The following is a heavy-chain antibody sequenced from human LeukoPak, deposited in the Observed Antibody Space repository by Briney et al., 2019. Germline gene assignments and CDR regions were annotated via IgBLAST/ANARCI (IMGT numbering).Heavy chain of an antibody. V-gene: IGHV4-34*01. CDR2: INHSGST. CDR3: ARGPHGYSYGRFDY. D-gene: IGHD5-18*01. J-gene: IGHJ4*02. CDR1: GGSFSGYY. Sequence: SETLSLTCAVYGGSFSGYYWSWLRQPPGKGLEWIGEINHSGSTNYNPSLKSRVTISVDTSKNQFSLKLSSVTAADTAVYYCARGPHGYSYGRFDYWGQGTLVTVSS.